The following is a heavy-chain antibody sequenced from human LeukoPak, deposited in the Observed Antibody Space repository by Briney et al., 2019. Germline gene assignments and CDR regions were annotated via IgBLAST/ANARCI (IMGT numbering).Heavy chain of an antibody. CDR3: ARGSKGVATIRVLKY. CDR2: INHSGST. CDR1: GGSISSSNYY. Sequence: PSETLSLSCSVSGGSISSSNYYWSWIRQPPGKGLEWIGEINHSGSTNYNPSLKSRVTISVDTSKNQFSLKLSSVTAADTAVYYCARGSKGVATIRVLKYWGQGTLVTVSS. V-gene: IGHV4-39*07. J-gene: IGHJ4*02. D-gene: IGHD5-24*01.